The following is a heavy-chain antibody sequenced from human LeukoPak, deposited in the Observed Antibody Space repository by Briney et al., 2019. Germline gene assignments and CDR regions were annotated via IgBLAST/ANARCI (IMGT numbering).Heavy chain of an antibody. Sequence: SETLSLTCTVSGGSISSSSYYWGWMRQPPGKGREWIGSIYYSGSTYYNPSLKSRVTISVDTSKNQFSLKLSSVTAADTAVYYCARTVTYWYFDLWGRGTLVTVSS. CDR1: GGSISSSSYY. D-gene: IGHD4-17*01. J-gene: IGHJ2*01. CDR2: IYYSGST. CDR3: ARTVTYWYFDL. V-gene: IGHV4-39*01.